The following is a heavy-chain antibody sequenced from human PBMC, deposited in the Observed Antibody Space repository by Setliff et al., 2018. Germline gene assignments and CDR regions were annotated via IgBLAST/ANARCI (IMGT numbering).Heavy chain of an antibody. CDR2: ISAGGGTT. V-gene: IGHV3-23*01. CDR3: AKLRTPGTGYYYYAMDV. D-gene: IGHD3-10*01. CDR1: GFSFSSYA. J-gene: IGHJ6*02. Sequence: PGGSLRLSCAAFGFSFSSYAMTWVRQAPGKGLEWVSAISAGGGTTNYADSVKGRFTISRDNSKNTLYVQMNSLRADDTAVYYCAKLRTPGTGYYYYAMDVWGQGTTVTVSS.